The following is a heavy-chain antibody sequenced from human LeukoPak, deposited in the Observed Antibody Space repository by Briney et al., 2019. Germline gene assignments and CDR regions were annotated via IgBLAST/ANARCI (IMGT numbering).Heavy chain of an antibody. Sequence: PGGSLRLSCAASGFTFSSYGMHWVRQAPGKGLEWVAVISYDGSNKYYADSVKGRFTISRDNSKNTLYLQMNSLRAEDTAVYYCAKVTKAAADLSQYYYYYYMDVWGKGTTVTVSS. CDR2: ISYDGSNK. CDR1: GFTFSSYG. J-gene: IGHJ6*03. V-gene: IGHV3-30*18. D-gene: IGHD6-13*01. CDR3: AKVTKAAADLSQYYYYYYMDV.